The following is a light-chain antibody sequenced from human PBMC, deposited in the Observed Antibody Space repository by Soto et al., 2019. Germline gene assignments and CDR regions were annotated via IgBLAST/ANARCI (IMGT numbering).Light chain of an antibody. J-gene: IGKJ1*01. CDR1: QSVCSSY. CDR2: GAS. CDR3: QQYGSSPRT. Sequence: TLSLSPGERATLSCRASQSVCSSYLAWYQPKPGQAPRLLIYGASSRATGIPDRFSGSGSGTDFTLTISRLEPEDFAVYYCQQYGSSPRTFGQGTKVDIK. V-gene: IGKV3-20*01.